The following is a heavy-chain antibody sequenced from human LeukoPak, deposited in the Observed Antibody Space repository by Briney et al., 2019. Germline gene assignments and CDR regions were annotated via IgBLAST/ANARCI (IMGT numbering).Heavy chain of an antibody. CDR2: INPNSGAT. Sequence: AAVTVSCKASGYTFTFYYMHWVRQAPGQGLECMGWINPNSGATNYAQKFQGRVTMTRDTSISTAYMELSSLRSDDTAVYYCARGEPTVTTHIANFDSWGQGTLVTVSS. V-gene: IGHV1-2*02. J-gene: IGHJ4*02. CDR1: GYTFTFYY. CDR3: ARGEPTVTTHIANFDS. D-gene: IGHD4-17*01.